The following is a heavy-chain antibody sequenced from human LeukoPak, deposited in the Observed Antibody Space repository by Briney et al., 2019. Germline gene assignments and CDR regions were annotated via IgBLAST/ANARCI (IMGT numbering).Heavy chain of an antibody. CDR2: IYYSGST. D-gene: IGHD2-15*01. Sequence: SETLSLTCTVSGGSISSYYWGWIRQPPGKGLEWIGYIYYSGSTNYNPSLKSRVTISVDTSKNQFSLKLSSVTAADTAVYYCARDRGGTAYYYYGMDVWGQGTTVTVSS. CDR1: GGSISSYY. CDR3: ARDRGGTAYYYYGMDV. J-gene: IGHJ6*02. V-gene: IGHV4-59*01.